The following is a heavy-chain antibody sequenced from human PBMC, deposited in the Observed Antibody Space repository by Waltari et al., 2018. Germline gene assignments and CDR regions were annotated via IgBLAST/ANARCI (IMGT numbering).Heavy chain of an antibody. CDR3: ARGGSGGGRGWLQLPVRLFDY. CDR2: INHSGST. J-gene: IGHJ4*02. Sequence: QVQLQQWGAGLLKPSETLSLTCAVYGGSFSGYYWRWIRQPPGKGLEWIGEINHSGSTNYTPSLKSRVTISVDTSKNQFSLKLSSVTAADTAVYYCARGGSGGGRGWLQLPVRLFDYWGQGTLVTVSS. D-gene: IGHD5-12*01. V-gene: IGHV4-34*01. CDR1: GGSFSGYY.